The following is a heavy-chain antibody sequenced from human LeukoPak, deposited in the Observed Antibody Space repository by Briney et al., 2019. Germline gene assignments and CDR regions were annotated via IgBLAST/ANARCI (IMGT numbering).Heavy chain of an antibody. V-gene: IGHV4-31*03. J-gene: IGHJ4*02. Sequence: SQTLSLTCTASGDSISSGGDYWSWLRQHPGKGLGWIGYIYYSGSTYYDPSLRSRVTISEDTSENQFSLKLSSVTAADTAVYYCAREVLGISPYFDYWGQGTLVTVSS. CDR1: GDSISSGGDY. CDR2: IYYSGST. CDR3: AREVLGISPYFDY. D-gene: IGHD7-27*01.